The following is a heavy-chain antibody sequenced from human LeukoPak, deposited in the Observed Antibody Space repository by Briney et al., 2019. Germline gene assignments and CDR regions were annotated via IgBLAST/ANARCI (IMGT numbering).Heavy chain of an antibody. CDR3: AKRGCDTNGCPCYFDY. D-gene: IGHD2-8*01. CDR2: ISSSGTYT. Sequence: PGGSLRLSCAASGFPFSDYYMTWIRQAPGRGLEWVSYISSSGTYTNYADSVKGRFTISRDNAKNSLYLQMNSLRAEDTAVYYCAKRGCDTNGCPCYFDYWGQGTLVTVSS. V-gene: IGHV3-11*03. J-gene: IGHJ4*02. CDR1: GFPFSDYY.